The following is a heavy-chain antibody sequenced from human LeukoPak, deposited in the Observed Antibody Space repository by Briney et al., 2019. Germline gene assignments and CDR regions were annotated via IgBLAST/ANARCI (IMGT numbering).Heavy chain of an antibody. J-gene: IGHJ4*02. Sequence: TSEALSLTCTVSGXSISSSSYYWGWIRQPPGKGLEWIGSIYHSGSTYYNPSLKSRVTISVDTSKNQFSLKLSSVTAADTAVYYCARRGGYYFDYWGQGTLVTVSS. CDR3: ARRGGYYFDY. D-gene: IGHD3-16*01. V-gene: IGHV4-39*01. CDR2: IYHSGST. CDR1: GXSISSSSYY.